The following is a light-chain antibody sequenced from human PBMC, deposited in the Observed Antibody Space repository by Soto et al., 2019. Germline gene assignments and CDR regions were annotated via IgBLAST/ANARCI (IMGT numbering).Light chain of an antibody. V-gene: IGKV3-11*01. Sequence: EIVLTQSPATLSLSPGERATLSCRASQSVITYLGWYQQKPGQAPRLLIYDASNRATGIPARFSGSGSGTDFTLTITSLQAEDVALYYCQQYYNIPWTFGQGTKVEIK. CDR2: DAS. CDR3: QQYYNIPWT. J-gene: IGKJ1*01. CDR1: QSVITY.